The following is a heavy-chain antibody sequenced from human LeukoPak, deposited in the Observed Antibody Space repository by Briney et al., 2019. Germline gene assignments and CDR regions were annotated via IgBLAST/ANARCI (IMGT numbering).Heavy chain of an antibody. D-gene: IGHD6-13*01. J-gene: IGHJ4*02. CDR1: GGSISSYY. CDR3: ARQQLVFDL. V-gene: IGHV4-39*01. CDR2: IYYSGST. Sequence: SETLSLTCTVSGGSISSYYWSWIRQPPGKGLEWIGSIYYSGSTYYNPSLKSRVTISVDTSKNQFSLKLSSVTAADTAVYYCARQQLVFDLWGQGTLVTVSS.